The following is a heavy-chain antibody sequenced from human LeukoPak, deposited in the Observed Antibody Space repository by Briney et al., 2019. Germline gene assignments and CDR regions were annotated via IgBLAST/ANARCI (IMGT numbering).Heavy chain of an antibody. V-gene: IGHV3-21*01. CDR3: ARDLVATIRGWFDP. Sequence: GGSLRLSCAASGFTFSSYTMNWVRQAPGKGLEWVSSISSSSSYMYYADSVKGRFTISRDNAKNSLYLQMNSLRAEDTAVYYCARDLVATIRGWFDPWGQGTLVTVSS. J-gene: IGHJ5*02. CDR1: GFTFSSYT. CDR2: ISSSSSYM. D-gene: IGHD5-12*01.